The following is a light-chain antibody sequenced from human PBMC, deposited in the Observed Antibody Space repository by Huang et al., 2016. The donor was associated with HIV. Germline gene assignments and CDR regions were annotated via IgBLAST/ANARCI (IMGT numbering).Light chain of an antibody. J-gene: IGKJ1*01. Sequence: EIVLTQSPATLSLSPGERATLSCRASQSISFYLAWYQQKPGQAPRLLIYDASNRATGIPARFSGSGSGTDFTLTISSLEPEDFAVYYCQQRSNWPPTFGQGTKVEIE. V-gene: IGKV3-11*01. CDR3: QQRSNWPPT. CDR2: DAS. CDR1: QSISFY.